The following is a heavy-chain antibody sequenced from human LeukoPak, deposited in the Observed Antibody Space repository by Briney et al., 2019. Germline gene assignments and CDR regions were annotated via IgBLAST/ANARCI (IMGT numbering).Heavy chain of an antibody. J-gene: IGHJ6*02. CDR2: ISSSSSTI. V-gene: IGHV3-48*01. CDR3: ARDGGGTVTPGYYGMDV. D-gene: IGHD4-4*01. CDR1: GFTFSSYS. Sequence: GGSLRLSCAASGFTFSSYSMNWVRQAPGKGLEWVSYISSSSSTIYYADSVKGRFTISRDNAKNSLYLEMNSLRAEDTAVYYCARDGGGTVTPGYYGMDVWGQGTTVTVSS.